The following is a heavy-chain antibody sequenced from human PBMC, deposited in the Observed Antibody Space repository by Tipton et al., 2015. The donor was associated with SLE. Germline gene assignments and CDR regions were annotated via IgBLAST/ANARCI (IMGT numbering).Heavy chain of an antibody. V-gene: IGHV4-30-2*01. D-gene: IGHD4/OR15-4a*01. CDR2: IYHSGST. CDR3: ARDTDYGVNYFGY. Sequence: LRLSCAVSGGSISSGGYSWSWIRQPPGKGLEWIGYIYHSGSTYYNPSLKSRVTMSVDRSKNQFSLKLSSVTAADMAVYYCARDTDYGVNYFGYWGQGTLVTVSS. CDR1: GGSISSGGYS. J-gene: IGHJ4*02.